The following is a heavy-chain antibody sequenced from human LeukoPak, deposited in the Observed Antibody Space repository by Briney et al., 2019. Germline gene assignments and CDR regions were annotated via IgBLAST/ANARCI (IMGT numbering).Heavy chain of an antibody. D-gene: IGHD6-13*01. CDR3: ARGWYSSSWYPAYYFDY. CDR1: GGSISSGDYY. Sequence: KSSETLSLTCTVSGGSISSGDYYWSWIRQPPGKGLEWIGYIYYSGSTYYNPSLKSRVTISVDTSKNQFSLKLSSVTAADTAVYYCARGWYSSSWYPAYYFDYWSQGTLVTVSS. CDR2: IYYSGST. J-gene: IGHJ4*02. V-gene: IGHV4-30-4*01.